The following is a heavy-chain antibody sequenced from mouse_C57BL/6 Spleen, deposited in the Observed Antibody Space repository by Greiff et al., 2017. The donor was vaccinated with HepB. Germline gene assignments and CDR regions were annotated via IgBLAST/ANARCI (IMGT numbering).Heavy chain of an antibody. J-gene: IGHJ3*01. V-gene: IGHV5-4*01. D-gene: IGHD1-1*01. CDR3: ARDTTTVVATPFAY. Sequence: EVHLVESGGGLVKPGGSLKLSCAASGFTFSSYAMSWVRQTPEKRLEWVATISDGGSYTYYPDNVKGRFTISRDNAKNNLYLQMSHLKSEDTAMYYCARDTTTVVATPFAYWGQGTLVTVSA. CDR1: GFTFSSYA. CDR2: ISDGGSYT.